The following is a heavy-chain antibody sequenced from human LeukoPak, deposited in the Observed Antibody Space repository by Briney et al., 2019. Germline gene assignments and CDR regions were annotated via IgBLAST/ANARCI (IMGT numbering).Heavy chain of an antibody. Sequence: SETLSLTCAVYGGSFSGYYWSWIRQPPGKGLEWIGEINHSGSTNYNPSLKSRVTISVDTSKNQFSLKLSSVTAADTAVYYCARGPKISSWYRMINWFDPWGQGTLVTVSS. V-gene: IGHV4-34*01. CDR3: ARGPKISSWYRMINWFDP. J-gene: IGHJ5*02. D-gene: IGHD6-13*01. CDR1: GGSFSGYY. CDR2: INHSGST.